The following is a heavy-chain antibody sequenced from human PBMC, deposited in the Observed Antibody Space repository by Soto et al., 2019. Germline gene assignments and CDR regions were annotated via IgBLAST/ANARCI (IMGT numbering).Heavy chain of an antibody. CDR2: ISGSGAST. CDR1: GFTFSSYA. Sequence: GGSLRLSCAASGFTFSSYAMSWVRQAPGKGLEWVSSISGSGASTYYADSVKGRFTFSRDNSKNTLYLQMNSLRAEDTAMYYCARLESGSLDLWGHGTLVTVSS. CDR3: ARLESGSLDL. D-gene: IGHD1-26*01. J-gene: IGHJ4*01. V-gene: IGHV3-23*01.